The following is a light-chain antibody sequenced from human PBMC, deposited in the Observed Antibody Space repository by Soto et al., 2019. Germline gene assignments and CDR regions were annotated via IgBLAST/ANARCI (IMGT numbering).Light chain of an antibody. CDR1: SSDVGAYDY. J-gene: IGLJ1*01. CDR2: EVA. Sequence: LSQPPSASGSPGQSVTISCTGTSSDVGAYDYVSWYQQHPGKAPKLMIYEVAKRPSGVPDRFSGSKSGYTASLTVSGLQAEDEADYYCSSYGGSNNYVFGTGTKVTVL. CDR3: SSYGGSNNYV. V-gene: IGLV2-8*01.